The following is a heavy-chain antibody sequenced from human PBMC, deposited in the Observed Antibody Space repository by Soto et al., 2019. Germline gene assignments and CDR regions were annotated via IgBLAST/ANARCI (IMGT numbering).Heavy chain of an antibody. CDR2: LDPEDGET. D-gene: IGHD3-16*02. Sequence: ASVKVSCKVSGYTLTELSMHWVRQAPGKGLEWMGGLDPEDGETIYAQKFQGRVTMTEDTSTDTAYMELSSLRSEDTAVYYCATLLSTFGGVIARGFDYWGQGTLVTVSS. V-gene: IGHV1-24*01. J-gene: IGHJ4*02. CDR1: GYTLTELS. CDR3: ATLLSTFGGVIARGFDY.